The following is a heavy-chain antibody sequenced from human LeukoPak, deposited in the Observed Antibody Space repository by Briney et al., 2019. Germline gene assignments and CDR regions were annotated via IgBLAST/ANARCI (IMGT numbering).Heavy chain of an antibody. D-gene: IGHD3-3*01. CDR3: ARDWSTTEGFV. V-gene: IGHV3-33*01. CDR1: GFTFSSYG. Sequence: GSLRLSCAASGFTFSSYGMHWVRQAPGKGLEWVAVIWYDGSNKYYADSVKGRFTISRDTSKNTLYLQMNSLRAEDTAVYFCARDWSTTEGFVWGQGTLVTVSS. CDR2: IWYDGSNK. J-gene: IGHJ4*02.